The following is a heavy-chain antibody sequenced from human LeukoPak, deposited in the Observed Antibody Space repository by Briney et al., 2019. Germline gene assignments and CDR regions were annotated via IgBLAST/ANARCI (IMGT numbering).Heavy chain of an antibody. D-gene: IGHD2-2*01. CDR1: GYTFTSYG. CDR2: ISAYNGNT. CDR3: AREAYCSSTSCYLRLIDY. J-gene: IGHJ4*02. V-gene: IGHV1-18*01. Sequence: GASVKVSCKASGYTFTSYGISWVRQAPGQGLEWMGWISAYNGNTNYAQKLQGRVTMTTDISTSTAYMEPRSLRSDDTAVYYCAREAYCSSTSCYLRLIDYWGQGTLVTVS.